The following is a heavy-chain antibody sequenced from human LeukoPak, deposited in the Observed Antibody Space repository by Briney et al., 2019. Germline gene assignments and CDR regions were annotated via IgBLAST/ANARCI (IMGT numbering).Heavy chain of an antibody. D-gene: IGHD5-12*01. V-gene: IGHV4-30-4*08. CDR3: AREDIVATIIDY. Sequence: SETLSLTCTVSGGSINSDNYYWGWIRQPPGKGLEWIGYIYYSGSTYYNPSLKSRVTISVDTSKNQFSLKLSSVTAADTAVYYCAREDIVATIIDYWGQGTLVTVSS. CDR2: IYYSGST. CDR1: GGSINSDNYY. J-gene: IGHJ4*02.